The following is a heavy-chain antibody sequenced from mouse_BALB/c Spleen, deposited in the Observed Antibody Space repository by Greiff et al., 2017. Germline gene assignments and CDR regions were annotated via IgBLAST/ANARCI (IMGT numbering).Heavy chain of an antibody. V-gene: IGHV1-63*02. CDR2: IYPGGGYT. D-gene: IGHD1-1*01. CDR1: GFTFTNYW. CDR3: AREGHYVRGAMDY. J-gene: IGHJ4*01. Sequence: VQLQQSGAELVRPGTSVKISCKASGFTFTNYWLGWVKQRPGHGLEWIGDIYPGGGYTNYNEKFKGKATLTADTSSSTAYMQRSSLTSEDSAVYFCAREGHYVRGAMDYWGQGTSVTVSS.